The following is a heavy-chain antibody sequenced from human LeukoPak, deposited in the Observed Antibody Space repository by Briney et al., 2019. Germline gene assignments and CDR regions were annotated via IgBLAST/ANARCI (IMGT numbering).Heavy chain of an antibody. CDR1: GGSISSYY. J-gene: IGHJ6*02. D-gene: IGHD1-26*01. V-gene: IGHV4-59*01. CDR3: ASGGSYFGGYYYGMDV. CDR2: IYYSGST. Sequence: SETLSLTCTVSGGSISSYYWSWIRQPPGKGLEWIGYIYYSGSTNYNPSLKSRVTISVDTSKNQFSLKLSSVTAADTAVYYCASGGSYFGGYYYGMDVWGQGTTVTVSS.